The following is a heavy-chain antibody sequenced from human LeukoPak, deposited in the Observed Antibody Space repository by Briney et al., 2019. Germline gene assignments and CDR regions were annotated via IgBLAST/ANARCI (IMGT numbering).Heavy chain of an antibody. CDR2: IKSKTAGGTT. V-gene: IGHV3-15*01. Sequence: GGSLRLSCAASGFTFSNAWMSWVRQGPGKGLEWVGHIKSKTAGGTTDYAAPVKGRFTISRDDPKNTLYLQMNSLETEDTAVYYCTTVWRYWGQGTLVTVSS. D-gene: IGHD3-16*01. CDR3: TTVWRY. J-gene: IGHJ4*02. CDR1: GFTFSNAW.